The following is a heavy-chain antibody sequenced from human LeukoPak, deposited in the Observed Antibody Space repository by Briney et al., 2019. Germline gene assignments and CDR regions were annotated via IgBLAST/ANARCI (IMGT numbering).Heavy chain of an antibody. J-gene: IGHJ6*04. CDR2: ISDGGSSK. CDR3: ARCRHPSGSRSFYYYYGMDV. Sequence: GGSLRLSCAASGFTFSSYGMHWVRQAPGKGLEWVAAISDGGSSKYYADSVKGRFTISRDNSKNTLYLQMNSLRAEDTAVYYCARCRHPSGSRSFYYYYGMDVWGKGTTVTVSS. V-gene: IGHV3-30*03. D-gene: IGHD3-10*01. CDR1: GFTFSSYG.